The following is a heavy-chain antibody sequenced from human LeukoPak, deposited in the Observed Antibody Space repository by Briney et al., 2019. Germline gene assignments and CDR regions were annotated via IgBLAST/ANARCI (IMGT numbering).Heavy chain of an antibody. J-gene: IGHJ4*02. V-gene: IGHV1-2*02. D-gene: IGHD4/OR15-4a*01. CDR2: INPNSGGT. CDR1: VYTFTGYY. Sequence: ASVKVSCKASVYTFTGYYMNWVRQAPGQGLEWMGWINPNSGGTNYAQKFQGRVTMTRDTSISTAYMELSRLRSDDTAVYYCARVAGALMTIYRWGQGTLVTVSS. CDR3: ARVAGALMTIYR.